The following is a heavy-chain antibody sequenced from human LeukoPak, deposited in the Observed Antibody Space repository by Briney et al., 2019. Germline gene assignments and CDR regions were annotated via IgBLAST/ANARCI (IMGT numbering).Heavy chain of an antibody. J-gene: IGHJ4*02. D-gene: IGHD6-13*01. CDR1: GYTFTSYG. V-gene: IGHV1-18*01. CDR2: ISAYNGNT. Sequence: ASGKVSCKASGYTFTSYGISWVRQAPGQWLEWMGWISAYNGNTNYAQQLQGRVTMTHDTSTSTAYMELRSLRSDDTAVYYCARESSSWYYFDYWGQGTLVTVSS. CDR3: ARESSSWYYFDY.